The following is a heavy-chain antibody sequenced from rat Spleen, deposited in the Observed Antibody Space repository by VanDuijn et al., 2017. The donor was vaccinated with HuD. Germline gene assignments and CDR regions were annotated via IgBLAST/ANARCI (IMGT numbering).Heavy chain of an antibody. D-gene: IGHD1-11*01. J-gene: IGHJ3*01. CDR3: ARHGGLRNWFAY. CDR1: GFTFSNYD. V-gene: IGHV5S13*01. Sequence: EVQLVESGGGLVQPGRSMKLSCAASGFTFSNYDMAWVRQAPTKGLEWVASISYDVRSTYYRDSVKGRFTISRDNAKNTQYLQMDSLRSEDTATYYCARHGGLRNWFAYWGQGTLVTVSS. CDR2: ISYDVRST.